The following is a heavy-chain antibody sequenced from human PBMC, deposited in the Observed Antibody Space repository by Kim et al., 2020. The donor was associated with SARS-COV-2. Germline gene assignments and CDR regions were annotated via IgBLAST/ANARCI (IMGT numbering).Heavy chain of an antibody. Sequence: GGSLRLSCAASGFSFSNIAMTWVRQAPGKGLEWVSTISCNGSNLYYADSVKGRFTISRDVCKNTLYLQMNSLRVEDTALYYCAKDVWDYSGMDVWGQGTT. V-gene: IGHV3-23*01. J-gene: IGHJ6*02. CDR2: ISCNGSNL. CDR1: GFSFSNIA. CDR3: AKDVWDYSGMDV. D-gene: IGHD1-26*01.